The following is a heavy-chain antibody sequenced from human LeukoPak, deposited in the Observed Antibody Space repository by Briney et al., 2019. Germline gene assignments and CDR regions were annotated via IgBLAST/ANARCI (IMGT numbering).Heavy chain of an antibody. J-gene: IGHJ4*02. CDR1: GYSISSGYY. CDR3: ARQGLGSSPNRVDY. V-gene: IGHV4-38-2*01. D-gene: IGHD6-6*01. Sequence: PSETLSLTCAVSGYSISSGYYWGWIRQPPGKGLEWIAGIHHSGSTYYNSSLNSRVTISVDTSENQFSLKLSSVTAADTAVYYCARQGLGSSPNRVDYWGQGTLVTVSS. CDR2: IHHSGST.